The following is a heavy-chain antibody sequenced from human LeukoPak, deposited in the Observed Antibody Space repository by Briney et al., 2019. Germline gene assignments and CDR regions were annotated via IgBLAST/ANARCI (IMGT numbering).Heavy chain of an antibody. CDR3: AKDYAYYYGSGIGGFDY. D-gene: IGHD3-10*01. V-gene: IGHV3-23*01. CDR1: GFTFSSYA. CDR2: ISGSGART. Sequence: PGVSLRLSCAASGFTFSSYAMSWVRQAPGKGLEWVSAISGSGARTFYADSVKGRSTISRDKSNNTLYLQMNSLRAEDTAVYYCAKDYAYYYGSGIGGFDYWGQGTLVTVSS. J-gene: IGHJ4*02.